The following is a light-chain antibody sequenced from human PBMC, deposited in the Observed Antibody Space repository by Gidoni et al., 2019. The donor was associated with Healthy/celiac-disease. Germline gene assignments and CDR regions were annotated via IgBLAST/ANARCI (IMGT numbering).Light chain of an antibody. Sequence: IVLTQSPATLSFSPGERATLSCRASQSVSSSYLAWYQQKPGQAPRLLIYGASSRATGIPDRFSGSGSGTDFTLTISRLEPEDFAVYYCQQYGSSPLTFGGGTKVEIK. V-gene: IGKV3-20*01. CDR2: GAS. CDR1: QSVSSSY. J-gene: IGKJ4*01. CDR3: QQYGSSPLT.